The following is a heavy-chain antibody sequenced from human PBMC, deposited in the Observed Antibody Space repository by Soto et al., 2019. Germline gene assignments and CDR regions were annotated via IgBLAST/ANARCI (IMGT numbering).Heavy chain of an antibody. CDR3: ARDRAAASVNYFDY. V-gene: IGHV3-30-3*01. D-gene: IGHD6-13*01. J-gene: IGHJ4*02. CDR1: GFTFSSYA. Sequence: QVQLVESGGGVVQPGRSLRLSCAASGFTFSSYAMHWVRQAPGKGLEGVAVISYDGSNKYYADSVKGRFTIYRDNSKNTLYLQMNSLRAEDTAVYYCARDRAAASVNYFDYWGQGTLVTVSS. CDR2: ISYDGSNK.